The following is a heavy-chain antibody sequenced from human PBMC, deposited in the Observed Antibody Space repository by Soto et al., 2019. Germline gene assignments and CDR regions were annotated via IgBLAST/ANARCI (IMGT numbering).Heavy chain of an antibody. CDR2: ISAYNGNT. CDR3: ARVYDFWSGYYREWYFDY. D-gene: IGHD3-3*01. Sequence: ASVKVSCKASGYTFTSYGISWVRQAPGQGLEWMGWISAYNGNTNYAQKLQGRVTMTTDTSTSTAYMELRSLRSDDTAVYYCARVYDFWSGYYREWYFDYLGQGTLVTAPQ. J-gene: IGHJ4*02. CDR1: GYTFTSYG. V-gene: IGHV1-18*01.